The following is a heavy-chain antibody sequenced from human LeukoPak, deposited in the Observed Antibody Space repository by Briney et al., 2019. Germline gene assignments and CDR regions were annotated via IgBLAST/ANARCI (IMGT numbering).Heavy chain of an antibody. CDR2: IKEDGSAK. J-gene: IGHJ4*02. V-gene: IGHV3-7*04. CDR1: VFTFSKSW. D-gene: IGHD3-3*01. Sequence: GGSLTLSCAASVFTFSKSWMSWLRQTPEKGLEWVANIKEDGSAKYYVDSVKGRFTISRDNAKNSLYLQMNSLRAEDAALYYCAKDDEGYYWGEGILVTVSS. CDR3: AKDDEGYY.